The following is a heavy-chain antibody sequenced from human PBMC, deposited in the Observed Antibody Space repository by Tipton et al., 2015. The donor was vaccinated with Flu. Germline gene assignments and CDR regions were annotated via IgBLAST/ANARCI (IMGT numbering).Heavy chain of an antibody. CDR3: ARDGAGYNGAFDM. Sequence: QVQLVQSGAELKKPGASVKVSCQGSGYSFTAHYMHWVRQAPGQGLEWMGWINTNDNGTWYPQKFQGRVTMTRDTSISTVYMELSRLSSDDTAVYYCARDGAGYNGAFDMWGQGTMVTVSS. CDR1: GYSFTAHY. CDR2: INTNDNGT. D-gene: IGHD5-24*01. V-gene: IGHV1-2*02. J-gene: IGHJ3*02.